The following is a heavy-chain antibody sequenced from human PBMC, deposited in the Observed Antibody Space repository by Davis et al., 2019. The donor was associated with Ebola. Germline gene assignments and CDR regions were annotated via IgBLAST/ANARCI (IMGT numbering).Heavy chain of an antibody. J-gene: IGHJ6*04. CDR2: IGTAGDP. Sequence: GESLKISCAASGFTFSSYDMHWVRQATGKGLEWVSAIGTAGDPYYPGSVTGRFTISRENAKISLYLQMNSLRAGDTAVYYCARESLNYGYPTYGMDVWGKGTTVTVSS. CDR3: ARESLNYGYPTYGMDV. CDR1: GFTFSSYD. D-gene: IGHD3-16*02. V-gene: IGHV3-13*05.